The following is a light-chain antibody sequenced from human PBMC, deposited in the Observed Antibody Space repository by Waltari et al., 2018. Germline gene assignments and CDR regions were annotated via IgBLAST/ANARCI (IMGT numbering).Light chain of an antibody. J-gene: IGLJ1*01. CDR1: SGHISYA. CDR3: QTWGTGIQV. V-gene: IGLV4-69*01. Sequence: QLVVTQSPSASASLGASVKLTCTLSSGHISYAIAWHQQQPEKGPRYLMKVNSDGRHNKGGGIPDAVSGSSAGAERYLTISSLQSEDEADYYCQTWGTGIQVFGAGTKVTVL. CDR2: VNSDGRH.